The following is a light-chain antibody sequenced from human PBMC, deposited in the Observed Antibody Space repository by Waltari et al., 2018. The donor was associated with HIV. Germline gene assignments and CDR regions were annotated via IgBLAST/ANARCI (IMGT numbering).Light chain of an antibody. CDR3: QQYDNSPFT. J-gene: IGKJ3*01. Sequence: EIVLTQSPGTLSLSPGERGTLSCMTSQSVNTFLSWYQQKPGQAPRLLIFRASNRATGIPDRFSGSGSGTDFTLTISRLEPEDYAVYYCQQYDNSPFTFGPGTTVDVK. CDR2: RAS. CDR1: QSVNTF. V-gene: IGKV3-20*01.